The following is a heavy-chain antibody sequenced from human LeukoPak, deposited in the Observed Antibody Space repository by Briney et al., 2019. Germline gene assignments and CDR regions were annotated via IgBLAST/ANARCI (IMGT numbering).Heavy chain of an antibody. CDR1: GGSISSGSYY. CDR2: IYTSGST. CDR3: ARGGSGYDAFGI. D-gene: IGHD3-10*01. V-gene: IGHV4-61*02. J-gene: IGHJ3*02. Sequence: PSQTLSLTCTVSGGSISSGSYYWSWIRQPAGKGLEWIGRIYTSGSTNYNPSLKSRVTISVDTSKNQFSLKLSSVTAADTAVYYCARGGSGYDAFGIWGQGTMVTVSS.